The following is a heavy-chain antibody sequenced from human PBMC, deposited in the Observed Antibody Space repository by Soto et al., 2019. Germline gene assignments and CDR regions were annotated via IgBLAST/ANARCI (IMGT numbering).Heavy chain of an antibody. CDR1: GYTFTTYG. Sequence: QVHLVQSGAEVKKPGASVKVSCKASGYTFTTYGISWVRQAPGQGLEWMGWISTYSGKTDYARKFQGRVTMTTDTSTSTAYMELRSLRFDDTAVYYCVRAAETRYYGMDVWGQGTTVTVSS. V-gene: IGHV1-18*04. CDR3: VRAAETRYYGMDV. CDR2: ISTYSGKT. J-gene: IGHJ6*02.